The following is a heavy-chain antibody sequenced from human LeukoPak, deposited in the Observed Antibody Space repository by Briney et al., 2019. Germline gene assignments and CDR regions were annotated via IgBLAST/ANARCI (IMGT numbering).Heavy chain of an antibody. V-gene: IGHV4-39*07. J-gene: IGHJ4*02. CDR3: ARIRATTTVTTFSLDY. CDR2: IYHSGST. Sequence: PSETLSLTCTVSGGSISSSSYYWGWIRQPPGKGLEWIGSIYHSGSTNYNPSLKSRVTISVDKSKNQFSLKLSSVTAADTAVYYCARIRATTTVTTFSLDYWGQGTLVTVSS. CDR1: GGSISSSSYY. D-gene: IGHD4-17*01.